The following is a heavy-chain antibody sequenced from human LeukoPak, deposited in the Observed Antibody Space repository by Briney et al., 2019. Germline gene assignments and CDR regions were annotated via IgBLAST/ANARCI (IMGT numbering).Heavy chain of an antibody. CDR3: TRVGYIDEGIDY. CDR1: GFTFTDYA. V-gene: IGHV3-23*01. J-gene: IGHJ4*02. CDR2: ISSSGHST. Sequence: GGSLRLSCAASGFTFTDYAMSWVRQVPGKGLEWVSTISSSGHSTYYTDSVKGRFTVSRDNSENTVFLQMNSLRAEDTAIYYCTRVGYIDEGIDYWGQGTLVTVSS. D-gene: IGHD5-24*01.